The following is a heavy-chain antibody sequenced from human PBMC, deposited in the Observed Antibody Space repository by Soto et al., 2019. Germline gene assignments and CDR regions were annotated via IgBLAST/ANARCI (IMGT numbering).Heavy chain of an antibody. CDR3: ARRGGTWDFDI. V-gene: IGHV5-51*01. D-gene: IGHD1-26*01. Sequence: GEYLPITCQGSGYSFTSYWIGWVRPLPGKGLEWMGIIYPGDSDTRYSPSFQGQVTISADKSISTAYLQWSSLKASDTAMYYCARRGGTWDFDIWGQGTMVNVAS. CDR1: GYSFTSYW. CDR2: IYPGDSDT. J-gene: IGHJ3*02.